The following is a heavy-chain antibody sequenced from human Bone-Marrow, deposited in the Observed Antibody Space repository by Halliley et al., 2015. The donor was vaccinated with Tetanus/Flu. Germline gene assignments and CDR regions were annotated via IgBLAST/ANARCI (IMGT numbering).Heavy chain of an antibody. J-gene: IGHJ4*02. V-gene: IGHV5-51*01. CDR3: ARRAVVYAGSGYFDH. D-gene: IGHD6-19*01. CDR2: IFPGDSDT. Sequence: MGIIFPGDSDTRYSPSFQGQVTISVDKSISTAFLQWRTLTASDTAIYYCARRAVVYAGSGYFDHWGQGTLVTVSS.